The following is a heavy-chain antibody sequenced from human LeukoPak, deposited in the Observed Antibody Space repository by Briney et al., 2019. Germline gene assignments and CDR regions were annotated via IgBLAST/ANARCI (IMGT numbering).Heavy chain of an antibody. CDR3: ARDGGMINAAYFDY. D-gene: IGHD3-16*01. CDR2: INWNGGST. J-gene: IGHJ4*02. CDR1: GFTFDDYG. V-gene: IGHV3-20*04. Sequence: RTGGSLRLSCAASGFTFDDYGMSWVRQAPGKGLEWVSGINWNGGSTGYADSVKGRFTISRDNAKNSLYLQMNSLRAEDTALYYCARDGGMINAAYFDYWGQGTLVTVSS.